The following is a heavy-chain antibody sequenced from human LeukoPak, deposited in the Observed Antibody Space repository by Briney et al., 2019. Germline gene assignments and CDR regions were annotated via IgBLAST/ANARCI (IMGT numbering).Heavy chain of an antibody. CDR3: ARHDAVPVIRRGFVL. CDR1: GGSVSGYY. V-gene: IGHV4-59*08. Sequence: SETLSLTCTVSGGSVSGYYWSWIRQPPGKGLEYIGYIYSSWTTLYSPPLKRRVPISIATSENHFSLKLSSVTAADTAVYYCARHDAVPVIRRGFVLWGQGTLVTVSS. D-gene: IGHD2-21*02. CDR2: IYSSWTT. J-gene: IGHJ4*02.